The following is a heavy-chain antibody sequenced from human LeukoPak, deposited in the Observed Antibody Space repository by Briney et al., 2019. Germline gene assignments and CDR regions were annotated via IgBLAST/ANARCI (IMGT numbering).Heavy chain of an antibody. J-gene: IGHJ4*02. CDR3: AKDPYGGNSGRFDY. CDR2: ISGSGGST. V-gene: IGHV3-23*01. CDR1: GFTFSSYA. Sequence: GGSLRLSCAASGFTFSSYAMSWVRQAPVKGLEWVSAISGSGGSTYYADSVKGRFTISRDNSKNTLYLQMNSLRAEDTAVYYCAKDPYGGNSGRFDYWGQGTLVTVSS. D-gene: IGHD4-23*01.